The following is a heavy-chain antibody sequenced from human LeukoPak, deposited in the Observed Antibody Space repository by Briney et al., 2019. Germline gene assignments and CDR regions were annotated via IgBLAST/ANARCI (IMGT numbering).Heavy chain of an antibody. Sequence: SETLSLSCDVSVGTFSGYYWSWIRQPTGQGLEWIGEINHSGGTNYNSSLKSRVTISVDTSKNQFSLKLSSVTAADTAVYYCARGYYGSGSHCCHMDAWGKGTKITVS. CDR1: VGTFSGYY. J-gene: IGHJ6*03. V-gene: IGHV4-34*01. CDR3: ARGYYGSGSHCCHMDA. CDR2: INHSGGT. D-gene: IGHD3-10*01.